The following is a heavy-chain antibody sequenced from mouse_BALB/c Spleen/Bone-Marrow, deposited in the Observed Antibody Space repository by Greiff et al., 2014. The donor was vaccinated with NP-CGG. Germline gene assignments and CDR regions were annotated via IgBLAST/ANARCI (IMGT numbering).Heavy chain of an antibody. V-gene: IGHV1-66*01. CDR3: ARGRFTTVVATGAMDY. CDR2: IFPGSGNT. D-gene: IGHD1-1*01. Sequence: QVQLKQSGPELVKPGASVKISCKASGYSFTSYYIHWVKQRPGQGLEWIGWIFPGSGNTKYNEKFKGKATLTADTSSSTAYIQLSSLTSEDSAVYFCARGRFTTVVATGAMDYWGQRTSVTVSS. J-gene: IGHJ4*01. CDR1: GYSFTSYY.